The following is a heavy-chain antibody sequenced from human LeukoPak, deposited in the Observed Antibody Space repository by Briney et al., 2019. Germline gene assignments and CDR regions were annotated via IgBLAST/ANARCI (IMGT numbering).Heavy chain of an antibody. D-gene: IGHD5-18*01. CDR2: IFTSGST. CDR1: GGSIRSGSYY. Sequence: SETLSLTCTVSGGSIRSGSYYWSWIRQPAGKGLEWIGRIFTSGSTNYNPSLKSRVTISVDTSKNQFSLKLSSVTAADTAVYYCARHGPYSYGLYYFDYWGQGTLVTVSS. J-gene: IGHJ4*02. V-gene: IGHV4-61*02. CDR3: ARHGPYSYGLYYFDY.